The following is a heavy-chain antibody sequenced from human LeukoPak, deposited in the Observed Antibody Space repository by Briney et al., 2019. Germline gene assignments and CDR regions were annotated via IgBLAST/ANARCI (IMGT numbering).Heavy chain of an antibody. D-gene: IGHD2/OR15-2a*01. CDR3: ARPANLYYSADAFAL. V-gene: IGHV1-18*01. CDR2: IGGYSGHT. Sequence: GASVKVSCTASGYSFTDYSINWVRLAPGQGLELIGWIGGYSGHTQYAEKFQGRVIMATNTSTNTAYMELTNLRSDDTAVYYCARPANLYYSADAFALWGQGTLVTVSS. CDR1: GYSFTDYS. J-gene: IGHJ3*01.